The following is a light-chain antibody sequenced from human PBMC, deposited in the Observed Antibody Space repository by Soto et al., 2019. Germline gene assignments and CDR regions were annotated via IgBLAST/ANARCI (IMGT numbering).Light chain of an antibody. CDR3: QSYDSSLV. V-gene: IGLV1-40*01. CDR2: GXS. Sequence: QTVVTQPPSVSGAPGQRVTISCTGSSSNIGAGYDVHWYQQLPGTAPKLLXXGXSNXPSXXPDRFSGSKSGTSASLAITGXXXXXEADYYCQSYDSSLVFGGGTKLTVL. J-gene: IGLJ2*01. CDR1: SSNIGAGYD.